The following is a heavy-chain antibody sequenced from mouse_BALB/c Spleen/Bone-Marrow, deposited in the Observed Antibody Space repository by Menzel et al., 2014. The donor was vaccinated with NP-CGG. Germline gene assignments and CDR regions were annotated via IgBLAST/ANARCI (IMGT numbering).Heavy chain of an antibody. J-gene: IGHJ3*01. D-gene: IGHD2-4*01. CDR2: IWAGGST. CDR1: GFSLTSYG. Sequence: VKLMESGPGLVAPSQSLSITCTVYGFSLTSYGVHWVRQPPGKGLEWLGVIWAGGSTNYNSALMSRLSVSKDNSKSQVFLKMDSLQTDDTAMYYCAREATMITWFAYWGQGTLVTVSA. CDR3: AREATMITWFAY. V-gene: IGHV2-9*02.